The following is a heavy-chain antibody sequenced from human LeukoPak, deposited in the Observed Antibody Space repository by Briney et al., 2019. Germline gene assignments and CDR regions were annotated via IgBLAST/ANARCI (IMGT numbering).Heavy chain of an antibody. V-gene: IGHV3-23*01. D-gene: IGHD3-22*01. Sequence: SGGSLRLSCAASGFTFSSYAMSWVRQAPGKGLEWVSAISGSGGSTYYADSVKGRFTISRDNSKNTLYLQMNSQRAEDTAVYYCAKGTWAYYDSSGSPDAFDIWGQGTMVTVSS. CDR3: AKGTWAYYDSSGSPDAFDI. CDR2: ISGSGGST. J-gene: IGHJ3*02. CDR1: GFTFSSYA.